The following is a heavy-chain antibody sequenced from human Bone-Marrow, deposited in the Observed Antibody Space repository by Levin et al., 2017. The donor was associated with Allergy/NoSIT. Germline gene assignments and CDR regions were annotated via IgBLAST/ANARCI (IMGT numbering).Heavy chain of an antibody. J-gene: IGHJ4*02. D-gene: IGHD4-17*01. Sequence: AGGSLRLSCVASGFTINYYNMNWVRQAPGKGLEWVSSISSSSSYIYYAESMKGRITISRDNARNSVYLQMNSLRAEDTAMYFCARDPRWHGDHQGKAGAEYYFDDWGQGTLVTVSS. CDR2: ISSSSSYI. CDR1: GFTINYYN. CDR3: ARDPRWHGDHQGKAGAEYYFDD. V-gene: IGHV3-21*01.